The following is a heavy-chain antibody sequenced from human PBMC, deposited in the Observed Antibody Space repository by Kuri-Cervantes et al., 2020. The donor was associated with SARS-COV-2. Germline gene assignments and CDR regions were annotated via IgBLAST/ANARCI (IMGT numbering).Heavy chain of an antibody. V-gene: IGHV3-7*01. D-gene: IGHD6-19*01. CDR1: GFTFSSYA. CDR2: IKEDGNEK. Sequence: GESLKISCAASGFTFSSYAMSWVRQAPGKGLEWVANIKEDGNEKNYVDSVKGRFTISRDISKSTLYLQLNNLRPEDTAVYYCAKDRETGYFSDWSTALGMDVWGQGTTVTVSS. CDR3: AKDRETGYFSDWSTALGMDV. J-gene: IGHJ6*02.